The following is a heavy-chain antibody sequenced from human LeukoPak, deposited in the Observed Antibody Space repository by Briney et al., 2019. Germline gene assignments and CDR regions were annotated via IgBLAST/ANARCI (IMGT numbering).Heavy chain of an antibody. CDR3: ARERVAVDYGMDV. V-gene: IGHV1-69*05. D-gene: IGHD6-19*01. CDR1: GGTFSSYG. J-gene: IGHJ6*02. CDR2: IIPIFGTA. Sequence: ASVKVSCKASGGTFSSYGVSWVRQAPGQGLEWMGGIIPIFGTANYAQKFQGRVTMTRNTSISTAYMELSSLRSEDTAVYYCARERVAVDYGMDVWGQGTTVTVSS.